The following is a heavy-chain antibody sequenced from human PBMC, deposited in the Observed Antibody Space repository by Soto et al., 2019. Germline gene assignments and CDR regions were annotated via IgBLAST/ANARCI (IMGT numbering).Heavy chain of an antibody. V-gene: IGHV5-10-1*01. Sequence: GESLKSSGEGCGDSVTTYWSTWVRQMPGKGLEWMGRIDPSDSYTNYSPSFQGHVTISADKSISTAYLQWSSLKASDTAMYYCARKVMAARWADAFDIWGQGTMVTVSS. CDR3: ARKVMAARWADAFDI. J-gene: IGHJ3*02. D-gene: IGHD5-12*01. CDR2: IDPSDSYT. CDR1: GDSVTTYW.